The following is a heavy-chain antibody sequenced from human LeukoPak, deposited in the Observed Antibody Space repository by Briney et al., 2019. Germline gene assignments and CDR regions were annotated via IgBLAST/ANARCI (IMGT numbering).Heavy chain of an antibody. V-gene: IGHV3-21*01. CDR2: ISSSSSYI. D-gene: IGHD3-16*02. CDR3: ARLYYDYVWGSYRDY. CDR1: GFTFSSYS. Sequence: GGSLRLSCAASGFTFSSYSMNWVRQAPGKGLEWVPSISSSSSYIYYADSVKGRFTISRDNAKNSLYLQMNSLRAEDTAVYYCARLYYDYVWGSYRDYWGQGTLVTVSS. J-gene: IGHJ4*02.